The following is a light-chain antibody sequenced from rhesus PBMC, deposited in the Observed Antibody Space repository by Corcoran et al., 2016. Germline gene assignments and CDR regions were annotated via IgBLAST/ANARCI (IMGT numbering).Light chain of an antibody. CDR2: YAS. J-gene: IGKJ3*01. V-gene: IGKV1S16*01. CDR1: QGISNY. Sequence: DIQMTQSPSSLSASVGDTVTITCRASQGISNYLAWYQQKPGKAPKPLMYYASSLENGVPARFSGRGVGTDFTLIISSLQPEYFATYSCQQHNSYPLTFGPGTKLDIK. CDR3: QQHNSYPLT.